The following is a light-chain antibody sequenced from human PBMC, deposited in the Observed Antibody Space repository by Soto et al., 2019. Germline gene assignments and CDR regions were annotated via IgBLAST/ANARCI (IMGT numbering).Light chain of an antibody. Sequence: QSVLTQPPSASGTPGQRVTISCSGSSSNIGSNTVNWYQQLPGTAPKLLIYSSNQRPSGVPDRLFGSKSGTSASLAISGLQSADEGDYYGAAWDDSLSGPVFGGGTKLTVL. CDR3: AAWDDSLSGPV. V-gene: IGLV1-44*01. CDR1: SSNIGSNT. J-gene: IGLJ3*02. CDR2: SSN.